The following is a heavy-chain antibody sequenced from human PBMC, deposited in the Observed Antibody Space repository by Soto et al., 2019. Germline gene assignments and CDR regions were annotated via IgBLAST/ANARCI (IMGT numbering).Heavy chain of an antibody. D-gene: IGHD6-13*01. CDR2: IYYTGST. CDR1: GGSISSYV. CDR3: ARAPGIAAAGTWEYGMDV. V-gene: IGHV4-59*12. J-gene: IGHJ6*02. Sequence: SETLSLTCTVSGGSISSYVGSWIRQPPGRGLEWIGYIYYTGSTNYNPALKSRVAMSVDTSKNQFSLKLSSVTAADTAVYYCARAPGIAAAGTWEYGMDVWGQGTTVTVSS.